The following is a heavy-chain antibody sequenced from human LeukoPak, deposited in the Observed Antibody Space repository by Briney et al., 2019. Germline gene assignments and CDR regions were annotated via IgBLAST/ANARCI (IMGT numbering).Heavy chain of an antibody. CDR3: AKDRRYYDFWSGYYFGDVFDY. D-gene: IGHD3-3*01. CDR1: GFTFSSYA. Sequence: GRSLRLSCAASGFTFSSYAMSWVRQAPGEGLEWVSAISGSGGSTYYADSVKGRFTISRDNSKNTLYLQMNSLRAEDTAVYYCAKDRRYYDFWSGYYFGDVFDYWGQGTLVTVSS. CDR2: ISGSGGST. V-gene: IGHV3-23*01. J-gene: IGHJ4*02.